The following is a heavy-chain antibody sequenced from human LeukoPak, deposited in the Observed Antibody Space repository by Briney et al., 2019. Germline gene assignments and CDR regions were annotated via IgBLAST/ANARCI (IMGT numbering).Heavy chain of an antibody. J-gene: IGHJ4*02. CDR2: IKQDGSEK. D-gene: IGHD3-22*01. CDR1: GFTFSSYW. Sequence: GGSLRLSCAASGFTFSSYWMSWVRQAPRKGLEWVANIKQDGSEKYYVDSVKGRFTISRDNAKNSLYLQMNSLRAEDTAVYYCARDQKYYYDSSGYGYWGQGTLVTVSS. V-gene: IGHV3-7*01. CDR3: ARDQKYYYDSSGYGY.